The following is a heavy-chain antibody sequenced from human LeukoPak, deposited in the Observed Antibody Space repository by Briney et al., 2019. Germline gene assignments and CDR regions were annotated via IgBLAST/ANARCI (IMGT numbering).Heavy chain of an antibody. Sequence: SQSLSLTCAISGDSVSSNSAAWNWIRQSPSRGLEWLGRTYYRSKWYNDYAVSVKSRISINPDTSKNQFSLQLNSVTPEDTAVYYCARADYTTDAFDIWGQGTMVTVSS. V-gene: IGHV6-1*01. CDR1: GDSVSSNSAA. CDR3: ARADYTTDAFDI. CDR2: TYYRSKWYN. J-gene: IGHJ3*02. D-gene: IGHD4-11*01.